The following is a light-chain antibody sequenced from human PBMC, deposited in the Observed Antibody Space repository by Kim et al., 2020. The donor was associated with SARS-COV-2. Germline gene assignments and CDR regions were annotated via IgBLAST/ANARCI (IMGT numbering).Light chain of an antibody. V-gene: IGKV1-39*01. J-gene: IGKJ1*01. CDR3: QQSFSTPQT. Sequence: DIQMTQSPSSLSASIGDRVTITCRASQTVDSHLSWYQYKTGKAPRLLIYKTSTLQTGVPSRFRGSGSGRDYILTISSLQPDDFATYYCQQSFSTPQTFGQGTKVDIK. CDR2: KTS. CDR1: QTVDSH.